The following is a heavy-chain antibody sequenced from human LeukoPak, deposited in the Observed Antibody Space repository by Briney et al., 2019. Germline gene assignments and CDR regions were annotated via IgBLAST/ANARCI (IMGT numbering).Heavy chain of an antibody. CDR1: GYTFTGYY. D-gene: IGHD3-3*01. J-gene: IGHJ6*02. CDR2: INPNSGGT. CDR3: ASSLRFLEWPDYYYYGMDL. Sequence: GASVKVSCKASGYTFTGYYMHWVRQAPGQGLEWMGWINPNSGGTNYAQKFQGRVTMTRDTSISTAYMELSRLRSDDTAVYYCASSLRFLEWPDYYYYGMDLWGQGTTVTVSS. V-gene: IGHV1-2*02.